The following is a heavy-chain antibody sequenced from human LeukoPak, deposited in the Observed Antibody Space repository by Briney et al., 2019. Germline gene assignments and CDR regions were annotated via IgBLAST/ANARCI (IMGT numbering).Heavy chain of an antibody. D-gene: IGHD3-10*01. CDR1: GGSISSYY. V-gene: IGHV4-59*01. J-gene: IGHJ6*03. CDR3: ARVEEGYGSGRRENYYYYYMDV. Sequence: SETLSLTCTVSGGSISSYYWSWIRQPPRKGLEWIGFIFYSGTANYNPSLKSRVTISVDTSKNQFSLKLSSGTAADTAVYYCARVEEGYGSGRRENYYYYYMDVWGKGTTVTISS. CDR2: IFYSGTA.